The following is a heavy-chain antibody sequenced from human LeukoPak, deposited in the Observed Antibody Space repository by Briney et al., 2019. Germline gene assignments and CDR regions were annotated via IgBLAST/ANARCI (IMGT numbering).Heavy chain of an antibody. J-gene: IGHJ4*02. Sequence: GGSLRLSCAASGFTFSSYAMSWVRQAPGKGLEWVSAISGSGGSTYYADSVKGRFTISRDNSKNTLYLQMNSLRAEDTAVYYCASSLRYFDWLSFDYWGQGTLVTVSS. V-gene: IGHV3-23*01. CDR1: GFTFSSYA. CDR3: ASSLRYFDWLSFDY. D-gene: IGHD3-9*01. CDR2: ISGSGGST.